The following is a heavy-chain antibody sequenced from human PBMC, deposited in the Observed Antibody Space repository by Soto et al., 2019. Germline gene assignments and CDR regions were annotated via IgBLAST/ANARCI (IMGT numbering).Heavy chain of an antibody. CDR3: ARRWFGELSGGMDV. CDR2: IIPILGIA. D-gene: IGHD3-10*01. CDR1: GGTFSSYT. J-gene: IGHJ6*02. V-gene: IGHV1-69*02. Sequence: SVKVSCKASGGTFSSYTISWVRQAPGQGLEWMGRIIPILGIANYAQKFQGRVTITADKSTSTAYMELSSLRSEDTAVYYCARRWFGELSGGMDVWGQGTTVTVS.